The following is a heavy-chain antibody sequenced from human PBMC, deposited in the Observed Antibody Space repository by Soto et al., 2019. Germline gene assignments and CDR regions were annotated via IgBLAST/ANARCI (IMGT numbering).Heavy chain of an antibody. D-gene: IGHD3-10*01. V-gene: IGHV1-58*01. CDR2: IVVGSGNT. Sequence: SVKVSCKASGFTFTSSAVQWVRQARGQRLEWIGWIVVGSGNTNYAQKFQERVTITRDMFTSTAYMELSSLRSEDTAVYYCAADPLLWFGDYGMDVWGQGTTVTVSS. CDR3: AADPLLWFGDYGMDV. CDR1: GFTFTSSA. J-gene: IGHJ6*02.